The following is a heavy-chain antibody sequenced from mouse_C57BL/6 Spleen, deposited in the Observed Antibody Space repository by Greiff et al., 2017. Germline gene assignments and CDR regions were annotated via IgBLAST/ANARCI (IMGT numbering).Heavy chain of an antibody. CDR2: INPYNGDT. D-gene: IGHD2-1*01. CDR1: GFSFTGYF. CDR3: GSCNYYFDD. J-gene: IGHJ2*01. V-gene: IGHV1-20*01. Sequence: EVQLQQSGPELVKPGDSVKISCTASGFSFTGYFMNWVMQSHGKSLEWIGCINPYNGDTFYTPKFKGKATLTVDKSSSTAHLELRSLTSEDSAVYYGGSCNYYFDDWGKGTTLTVSS.